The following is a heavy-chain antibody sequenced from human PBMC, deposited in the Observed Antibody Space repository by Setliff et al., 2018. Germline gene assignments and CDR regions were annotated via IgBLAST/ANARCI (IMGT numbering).Heavy chain of an antibody. V-gene: IGHV4-61*01. Sequence: KASETLSLTCTVSGDSINSYPYYWGWIRQPPGKGLEWIGHVYYSGIANYNPSLKSRVTLSVDTSKNQFSLRLSSVTAADTAVYYCARGGTYRYFDYWGQGTLVTVSS. CDR2: VYYSGIA. CDR3: ARGGTYRYFDY. CDR1: GDSINSYPYY. J-gene: IGHJ4*02. D-gene: IGHD5-12*01.